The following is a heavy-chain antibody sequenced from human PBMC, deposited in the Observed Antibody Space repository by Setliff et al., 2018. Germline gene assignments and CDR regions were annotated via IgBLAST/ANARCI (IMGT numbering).Heavy chain of an antibody. Sequence: GGSLRLSCAASGFTFSNYAMSWVRQAPGKGLEWVSAISGSGAISYADSVKGRFTVSRDNSKNTLYLQMNSLRGEDTAVYYCAKRGPYCSGGTCHYYFDYWGQGTLVTVS. V-gene: IGHV3-23*01. CDR3: AKRGPYCSGGTCHYYFDY. CDR1: GFTFSNYA. CDR2: ISGSGAI. D-gene: IGHD2-15*01. J-gene: IGHJ4*02.